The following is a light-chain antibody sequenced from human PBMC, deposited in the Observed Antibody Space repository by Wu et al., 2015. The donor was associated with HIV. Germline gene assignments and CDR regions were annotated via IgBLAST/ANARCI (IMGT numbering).Light chain of an antibody. J-gene: IGKJ4*01. CDR2: DAS. Sequence: VMTQSPATLSVSPGKSVTLSCRASQNIYSNLAWLQHKPGQSPRLLIHDASTRAKGVSARFRGSGSGTDFTLTIDSLQPEDFASYYCQQFVGSPFTFGGG. CDR1: QNIYSN. CDR3: QQFVGSPFT. V-gene: IGKV3-15*01.